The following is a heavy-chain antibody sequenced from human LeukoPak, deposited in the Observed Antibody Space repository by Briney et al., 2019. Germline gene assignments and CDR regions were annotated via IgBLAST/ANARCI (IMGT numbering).Heavy chain of an antibody. D-gene: IGHD3-10*01. CDR3: ARGSWLGKGEGTDYFDY. Sequence: GASVKVSCKASGYTFTSYAMNWVRQAPGQGLEWMGWISAYNGNTNYAQKLQGRVTMTTDTSTSTAYMELRSLRSDDTAVYYCARGSWLGKGEGTDYFDYWGQGTLVTVSS. CDR1: GYTFTSYA. V-gene: IGHV1-18*01. CDR2: ISAYNGNT. J-gene: IGHJ4*02.